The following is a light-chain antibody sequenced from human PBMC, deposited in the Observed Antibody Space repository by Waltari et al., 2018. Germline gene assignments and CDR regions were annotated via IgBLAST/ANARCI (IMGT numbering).Light chain of an antibody. CDR1: SRDVGPY. CDR3: YSSAGSNNWV. Sequence: QSALTQPPSASGSPGQSVTISCTGTSRDVGPYVSWYQQHPGKAPQLLIYGVKKRPSGVPDRFSGAKSGNTASLTVSGLQADDEADYYCYSSAGSNNWVFGGGTKLTVL. CDR2: GVK. J-gene: IGLJ3*02. V-gene: IGLV2-8*01.